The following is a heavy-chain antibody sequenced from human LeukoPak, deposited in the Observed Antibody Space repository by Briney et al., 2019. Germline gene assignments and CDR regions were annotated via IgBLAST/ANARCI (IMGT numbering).Heavy chain of an antibody. Sequence: PSETLSLTCTVSGGSISNGGYYWSWIRQHPGKGLVWIGYIYYSGSTYYNPSLNSRVTISVDTSENQFSLKLSSVTAADTAVYYCARVDGDYGDYYYYMDVWGKGTTVTVSS. D-gene: IGHD4-17*01. J-gene: IGHJ6*03. CDR3: ARVDGDYGDYYYYMDV. V-gene: IGHV4-31*03. CDR2: IYYSGST. CDR1: GGSISNGGYY.